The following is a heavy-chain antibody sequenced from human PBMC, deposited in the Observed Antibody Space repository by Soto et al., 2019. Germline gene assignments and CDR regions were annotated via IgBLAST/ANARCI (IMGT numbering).Heavy chain of an antibody. CDR2: ISSSSSTI. V-gene: IGHV3-48*01. Sequence: PGGSLRLSCAASGFTFSSYSMHWVRQAPGKGLDWVSYISSSSSTIYYADSVKGRFTISRDNSKNTLYLQMNSLRAEDTAVYYCARDRLNDYGGNSSPYWFDPWGQGTLVNVSS. J-gene: IGHJ5*02. D-gene: IGHD4-17*01. CDR3: ARDRLNDYGGNSSPYWFDP. CDR1: GFTFSSYS.